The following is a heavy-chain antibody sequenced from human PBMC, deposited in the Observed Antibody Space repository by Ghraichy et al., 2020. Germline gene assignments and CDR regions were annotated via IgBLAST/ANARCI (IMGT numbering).Heavy chain of an antibody. J-gene: IGHJ3*02. CDR2: VRNKPNGYTT. CDR1: GFGFSDHY. Sequence: GGSLRLSCAASGFGFSDHYMDWVRQAPGKGLEWVGRVRNKPNGYTTVYAASVKGRFTVSRDDSESSLFLQMNSLETEDTAVYYCVRGSGDSSAYYYGPLDICGQGTMVTVSS. V-gene: IGHV3-72*01. D-gene: IGHD3-22*01. CDR3: VRGSGDSSAYYYGPLDI.